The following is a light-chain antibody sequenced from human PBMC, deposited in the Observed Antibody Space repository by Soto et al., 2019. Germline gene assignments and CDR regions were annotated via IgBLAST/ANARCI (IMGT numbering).Light chain of an antibody. CDR1: SSDVGYDNY. Sequence: QSVLTQPASVSGSPGQSITISCTGTSSDVGYDNYVSWFQQHPGKAPKLMIYEGSKRPSGVSNRFSGSKSGNTASLTISGLQAEDEADYYCCSYAGSSTLVFGGGTKLTVL. CDR2: EGS. CDR3: CSYAGSSTLV. J-gene: IGLJ3*02. V-gene: IGLV2-23*01.